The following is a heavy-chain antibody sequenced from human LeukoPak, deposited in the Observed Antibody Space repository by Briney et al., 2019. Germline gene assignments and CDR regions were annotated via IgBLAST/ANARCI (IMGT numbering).Heavy chain of an antibody. CDR1: GFMFSTYA. Sequence: GRSLRLSCAASGFMFSTYAMHWVRQAPGKGLEWVAVISFDGSNKDYADSVKGRFTISRDNPKNTLYLQVNSLRVEDTAVYYCAKGIGMRVVSATRESDEAALNWFDPWGQGTLVSLSS. J-gene: IGHJ5*02. D-gene: IGHD2-15*01. CDR2: ISFDGSNK. CDR3: AKGIGMRVVSATRESDEAALNWFDP. V-gene: IGHV3-30*18.